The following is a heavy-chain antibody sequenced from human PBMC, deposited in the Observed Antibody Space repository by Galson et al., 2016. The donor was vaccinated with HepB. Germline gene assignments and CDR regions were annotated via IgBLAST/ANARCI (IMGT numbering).Heavy chain of an antibody. D-gene: IGHD1-14*01. Sequence: SLRLSCAASGFTVSSNYMSWVRQAPGKGLEWVSVIYSGGSTYYADSVKGRFTISIDNSKNTRYLQMNSLRAEDTAVYYCARGEPGNWFDPWGQGTLVTVSS. CDR2: IYSGGST. CDR1: GFTVSSNY. V-gene: IGHV3-53*01. J-gene: IGHJ5*02. CDR3: ARGEPGNWFDP.